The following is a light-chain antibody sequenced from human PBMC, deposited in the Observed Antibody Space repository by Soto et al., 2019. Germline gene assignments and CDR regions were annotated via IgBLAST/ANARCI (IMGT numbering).Light chain of an antibody. CDR1: QRVSSY. CDR2: GAS. Sequence: EIVMTQSPATLSVSPGERATLSCRASQRVSSYLAWYQQKPGQAPRLLIYGASTRATGIPARFSGSGSGTEFTLTISSLQSEDLALYYCQQYNNWPWTFGQGTKVDIK. V-gene: IGKV3-15*01. CDR3: QQYNNWPWT. J-gene: IGKJ1*01.